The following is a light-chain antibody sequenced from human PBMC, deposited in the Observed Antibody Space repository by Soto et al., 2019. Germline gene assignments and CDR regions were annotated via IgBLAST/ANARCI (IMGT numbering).Light chain of an antibody. CDR2: GAS. CDR1: QSVSSY. V-gene: IGKV3-20*01. Sequence: EIVLTQSPGTLSLSPGERATLSCRASQSVSSYLAWYQQKPGQAPRLLIYGASSRATGIPDRLSGSGSGTDFTLIISRLEPEDFAVYYCQQYGSSPRTFGQGTKVEIK. CDR3: QQYGSSPRT. J-gene: IGKJ1*01.